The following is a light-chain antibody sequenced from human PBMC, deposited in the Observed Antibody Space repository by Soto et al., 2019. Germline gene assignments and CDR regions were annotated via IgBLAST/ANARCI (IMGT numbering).Light chain of an antibody. CDR1: SSDVGGYNY. CDR3: SSYTSNSTHVV. CDR2: DVS. J-gene: IGLJ2*01. V-gene: IGLV2-14*01. Sequence: QSALTQPASVSGSPGQSITISCTGTSSDVGGYNYVSWYQQHPGKAPKLMIYDVSNRTSGVSNRFSGSKSGNKASLTISGLQAEDEADYYCSSYTSNSTHVVFGGGTQLTVL.